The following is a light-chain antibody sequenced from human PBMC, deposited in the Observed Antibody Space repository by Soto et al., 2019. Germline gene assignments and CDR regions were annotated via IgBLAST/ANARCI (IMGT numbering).Light chain of an antibody. J-gene: IGKJ2*01. CDR1: QSVSSY. CDR3: QQRSNWPPYT. Sequence: EIVLTQSPATLSLSPGERATLSCRASQSVSSYLAWYQQKPGQAPRLLIYDASNRATCIPARFSGSGSVTDFTLTISGIEPDDFAVYYCQQRSNWPPYTFGQGTKLEIK. V-gene: IGKV3-11*01. CDR2: DAS.